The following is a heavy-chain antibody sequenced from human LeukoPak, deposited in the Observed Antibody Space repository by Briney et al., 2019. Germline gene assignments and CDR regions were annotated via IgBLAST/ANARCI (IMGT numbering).Heavy chain of an antibody. D-gene: IGHD3-3*01. J-gene: IGHJ6*02. V-gene: IGHV4-34*01. CDR1: GGSFSGYY. CDR2: INHSGST. CDR3: ARVLRITIFGVVSPYGMDV. Sequence: SETLSLTCAVYGGSFSGYYWSWIRQPPGKGLEWIGEINHSGSTNYNPSLKSRVTISVDTSKNQFSLKLSSVTAADTAVYYCARVLRITIFGVVSPYGMDVWGQGTTVTVSS.